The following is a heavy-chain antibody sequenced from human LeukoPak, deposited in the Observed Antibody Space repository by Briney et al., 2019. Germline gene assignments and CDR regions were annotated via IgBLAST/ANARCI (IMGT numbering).Heavy chain of an antibody. CDR3: ARDVIH. J-gene: IGHJ4*02. V-gene: IGHV3-30*04. CDR1: GFTFSSYA. CDR2: ISYDGSNK. Sequence: PGGSLRLSCAASGFTFSSYAMHWVRQAPGKGLEWVAVISYDGSNKYYADSVKGRFTISRDNSKNTLYLQMNSLRAEDTAVYYCARDVIHWGQGTLVTVSS.